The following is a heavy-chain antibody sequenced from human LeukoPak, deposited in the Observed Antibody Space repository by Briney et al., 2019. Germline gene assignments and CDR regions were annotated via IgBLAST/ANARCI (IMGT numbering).Heavy chain of an antibody. J-gene: IGHJ5*02. CDR1: GFTFSSYG. Sequence: PGRSLRLSCAASGFTFSSYGMHWVRHAPGKGLEWVAVIWYDGSNKYYADCVKGRFTISRDNSKNTLYLQMNSLRAEDTAVYYCARDGFPLGGTTHLPGWFDPWGQGTLVTVSS. V-gene: IGHV3-33*01. D-gene: IGHD1-7*01. CDR3: ARDGFPLGGTTHLPGWFDP. CDR2: IWYDGSNK.